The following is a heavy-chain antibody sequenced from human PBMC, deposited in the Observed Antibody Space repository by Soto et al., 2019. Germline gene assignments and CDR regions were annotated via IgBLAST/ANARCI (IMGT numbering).Heavy chain of an antibody. CDR3: ARGGLTTIVDANCFDP. CDR2: IIPIFGTA. J-gene: IGHJ5*02. Sequence: QVQLVQSGAEVKKPGSSVKVSCKASGGTFSSYAISWVRQAPGQGLEWMGGIIPIFGTANYAQKFQGRVTITADKSTSGAYMELSSLRSEDTAVFYCARGGLTTIVDANCFDPWGQGTLVTV. V-gene: IGHV1-69*06. CDR1: GGTFSSYA. D-gene: IGHD2-21*01.